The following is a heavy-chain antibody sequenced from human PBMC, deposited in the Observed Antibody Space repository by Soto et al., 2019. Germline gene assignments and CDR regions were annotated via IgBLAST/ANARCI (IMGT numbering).Heavy chain of an antibody. Sequence: QLGGSLRLSCAASGFTVSSNFMCWVRQPPGEGLEWVSVIYRGDSTYYADSVKGRFTISRDNSKNTLYLQMNSLRAEDTTLYYCTLQLSGPYWGQGTLVTVSS. J-gene: IGHJ4*02. CDR2: IYRGDST. CDR1: GFTVSSNF. D-gene: IGHD1-1*01. CDR3: TLQLSGPY. V-gene: IGHV3-53*03.